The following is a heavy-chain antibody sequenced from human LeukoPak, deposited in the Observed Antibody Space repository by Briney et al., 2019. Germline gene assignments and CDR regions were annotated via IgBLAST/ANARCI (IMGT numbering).Heavy chain of an antibody. J-gene: IGHJ4*02. CDR1: GGSFSGYY. D-gene: IGHD3-10*01. Sequence: SETLSLTCAVYGGSFSGYYWSWIRQPPGKGLEWIGEINHSGSTNYNPSLKSRVTVSVDTSKNQFSLKLSSVTAADTAVYYCARLTGYYGSGSYYRKSYYFDYWGQGTLVTVSS. CDR3: ARLTGYYGSGSYYRKSYYFDY. CDR2: INHSGST. V-gene: IGHV4-34*01.